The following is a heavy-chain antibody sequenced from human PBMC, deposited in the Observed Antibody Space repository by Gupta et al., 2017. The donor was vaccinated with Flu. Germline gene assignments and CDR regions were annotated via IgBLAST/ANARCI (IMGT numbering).Heavy chain of an antibody. D-gene: IGHD2-2*01. CDR2: IYSSGST. Sequence: SSNYMSWVRQAPGKGLEWVSVIYSSGSTNYADSVKGRFTISRDNSKNTLYLQMNSLRAEDTAVYYCARGQSSTNYYADWGQGTLVTVSS. CDR3: ARGQSSTNYYAD. V-gene: IGHV3-53*01. J-gene: IGHJ4*02. CDR1: SSNY.